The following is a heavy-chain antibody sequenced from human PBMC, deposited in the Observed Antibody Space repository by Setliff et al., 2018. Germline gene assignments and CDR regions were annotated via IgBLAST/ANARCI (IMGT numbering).Heavy chain of an antibody. CDR2: ISSDGGSI. D-gene: IGHD6-13*01. CDR3: AKCSSWHGHYPHFNY. Sequence: GGSLRLSCAASGFTFSSEAMTWVRQAPGRGLEWVSIISSDGGSIYYADSVKGRFTISRDNSNNTLYLQMSSLRAEDTAVYYCAKCSSWHGHYPHFNYWGQGTLVTVSS. J-gene: IGHJ4*02. CDR1: GFTFSSEA. V-gene: IGHV3-23*03.